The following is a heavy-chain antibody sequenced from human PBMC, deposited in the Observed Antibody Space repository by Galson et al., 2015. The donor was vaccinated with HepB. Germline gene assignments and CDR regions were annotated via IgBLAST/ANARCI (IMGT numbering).Heavy chain of an antibody. CDR2: ITPIFGTA. D-gene: IGHD6-6*01. Sequence: SVKVSCKASGGTFSTYAISWVRQAPGQGLEWMGGITPIFGTANYAQKFQGRVTITADESTSTAYMELSSLRSDDTAVYYCAREGVAAPTNLVDYWGQGTQVTVSS. CDR1: GGTFSTYA. V-gene: IGHV1-69*13. J-gene: IGHJ4*02. CDR3: AREGVAAPTNLVDY.